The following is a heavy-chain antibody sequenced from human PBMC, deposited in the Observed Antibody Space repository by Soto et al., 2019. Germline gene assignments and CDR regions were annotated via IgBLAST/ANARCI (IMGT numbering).Heavy chain of an antibody. V-gene: IGHV4-59*01. D-gene: IGHD6-19*01. CDR2: IYYSGST. CDR3: ARYAPDKLAVAGTSDAFDI. CDR1: GGSISSYY. Sequence: QVQLQESGPGLVKPSETLSLTYTVSGGSISSYYWSWIRQPPEKGLEWIAYIYYSGSTNYNPSLKSRVTISVDTSKNQFSLKLTSVTAADTAVYFCARYAPDKLAVAGTSDAFDIWGQGTMVTVSS. J-gene: IGHJ3*02.